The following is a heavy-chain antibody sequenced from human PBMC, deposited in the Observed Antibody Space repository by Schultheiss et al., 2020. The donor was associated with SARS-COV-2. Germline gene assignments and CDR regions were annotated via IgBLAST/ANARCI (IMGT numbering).Heavy chain of an antibody. D-gene: IGHD3-16*01. Sequence: SETLSLTCTVSGGSISSYYWSWIRQPPGKGLEWIGEINHSGSTYYNPSLKSRVTILVDTSKNQFSLRLSSVTAADTAVYYCAREGGWFDPWGQGTLVTVSS. CDR3: AREGGWFDP. CDR1: GGSISSYY. J-gene: IGHJ5*02. CDR2: INHSGST. V-gene: IGHV4-59*01.